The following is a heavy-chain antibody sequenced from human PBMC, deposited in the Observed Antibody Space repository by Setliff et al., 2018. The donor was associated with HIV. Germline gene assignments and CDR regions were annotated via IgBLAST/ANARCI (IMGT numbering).Heavy chain of an antibody. D-gene: IGHD3-9*01. CDR3: ARPYYDILTGYPTSSNWFDP. CDR1: GGSISSSSYY. CDR2: IYYSGST. Sequence: SETLSLTCTVSGGSISSSSYYWGWIRRPPGKGLEWIGSIYYSGSTYYNPSLKSRVTISVDTSKNQFSLKLSSVTAADTAVYYCARPYYDILTGYPTSSNWFDPWGQGTLVTVSS. V-gene: IGHV4-39*01. J-gene: IGHJ5*02.